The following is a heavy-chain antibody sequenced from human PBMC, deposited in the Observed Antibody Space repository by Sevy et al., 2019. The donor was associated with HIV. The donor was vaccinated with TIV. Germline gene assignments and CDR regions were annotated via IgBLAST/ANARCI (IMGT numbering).Heavy chain of an antibody. CDR1: GFTFSNYA. CDR2: LWSHGRRE. V-gene: IGHV3-33*03. CDR3: AKEDDAFDV. Sequence: GSLRLSCAGSGFTFSNYAMHWVRQAPGKGLECVAGLWSHGRREYYADFPKGRFTISRDNSKNTVYLHMDSLRTDDTAVYYCAKEDDAFDVWGQGTMVTVSS. J-gene: IGHJ3*01.